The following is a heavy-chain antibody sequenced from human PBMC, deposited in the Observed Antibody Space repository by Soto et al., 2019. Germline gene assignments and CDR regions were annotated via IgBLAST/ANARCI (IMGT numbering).Heavy chain of an antibody. CDR3: ARDCSREYHHPNYDFWSGSRYYYYYGMDV. V-gene: IGHV1-18*01. D-gene: IGHD3-3*01. CDR1: GYTFTSYG. J-gene: IGHJ6*02. CDR2: ISAYNGNT. Sequence: ASVKVSCKASGYTFTSYGISWVRQAPGQGLEWMGWISAYNGNTNYAQKLQGRVTMTTDTSTSTAYMELRSLRSDDTAVYYCARDCSREYHHPNYDFWSGSRYYYYYGMDVWGQGTTVTVSS.